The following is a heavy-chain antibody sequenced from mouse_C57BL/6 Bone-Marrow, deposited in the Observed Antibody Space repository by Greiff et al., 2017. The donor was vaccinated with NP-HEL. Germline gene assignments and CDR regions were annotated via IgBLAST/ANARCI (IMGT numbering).Heavy chain of an antibody. D-gene: IGHD2-2*01. Sequence: EVKLMESGEGLVKPGGSLKLSCAASGFTFSSYAMSWVRQTPEKRLEWVAYISSGGDYIYYADTVKGRFTISRDNARNTLYLQMSSLKSEDTAMYYCTRDYGYDGGGAMDYWGQGTSVTVSS. V-gene: IGHV5-9-1*02. CDR1: GFTFSSYA. CDR2: ISSGGDYI. CDR3: TRDYGYDGGGAMDY. J-gene: IGHJ4*01.